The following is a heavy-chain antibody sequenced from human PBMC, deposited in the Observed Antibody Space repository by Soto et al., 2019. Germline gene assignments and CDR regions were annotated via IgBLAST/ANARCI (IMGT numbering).Heavy chain of an antibody. D-gene: IGHD3-16*01. CDR3: ARGSDYYVWGSPKYFDY. Sequence: SETLSLTCSVSGGSISSSYWNWIRQPAGKGLEWIGRFYTTGRASYNPSLKGRLTLSGDTSKNQFSLKLSSVTAADTAVYYCARGSDYYVWGSPKYFDYWGQGTLVTVSS. V-gene: IGHV4-4*07. J-gene: IGHJ4*02. CDR2: FYTTGRA. CDR1: GGSISSSY.